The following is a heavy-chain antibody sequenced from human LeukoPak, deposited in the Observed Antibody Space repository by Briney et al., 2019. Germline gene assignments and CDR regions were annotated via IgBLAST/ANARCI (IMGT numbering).Heavy chain of an antibody. Sequence: PGGSLRLSCAASGFTFSSYSMNWVRQAPGKGLEWVSSISSSSSYIYYADSVKGRFTISRDNAKNSLYLQMNSLRAEDTAVYYCATMVRGVSGNPFDYWGQGTLVTVSS. CDR2: ISSSSSYI. V-gene: IGHV3-21*01. CDR3: ATMVRGVSGNPFDY. J-gene: IGHJ4*02. CDR1: GFTFSSYS. D-gene: IGHD3-10*01.